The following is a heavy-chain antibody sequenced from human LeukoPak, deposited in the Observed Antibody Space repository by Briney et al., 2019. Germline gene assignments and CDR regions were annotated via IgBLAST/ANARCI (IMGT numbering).Heavy chain of an antibody. CDR2: IRYDGSNK. CDR1: GFTFSSYD. V-gene: IGHV3-30*02. D-gene: IGHD5-18*01. CDR3: AKELIEGPYCYGSDY. J-gene: IGHJ4*02. Sequence: GGSLRLSCGASGFTFSSYDRHWVRQAPGKGLEWVAFIRYDGSNKYYADSVKGRFTISRDNSKNTLYLQMNSLRAEDTAVYYCAKELIEGPYCYGSDYWGQGTLVTVSS.